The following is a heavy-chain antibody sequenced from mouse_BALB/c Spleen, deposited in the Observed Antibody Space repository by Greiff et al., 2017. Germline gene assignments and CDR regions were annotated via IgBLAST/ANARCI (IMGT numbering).Heavy chain of an antibody. Sequence: VQLQQPGAELVKPGASVKLSCKASGYTFTSYWMHWVKQRPGQGLEWIGEIDPSDSETRLNQKFKDKATLTVDKSSSTAYMQLSSPTSEDSAVYYCARSDYRYDGWFAYWGQGTLVTVSA. J-gene: IGHJ3*01. V-gene: IGHV1-69*02. CDR3: ARSDYRYDGWFAY. D-gene: IGHD2-14*01. CDR2: IDPSDSET. CDR1: GYTFTSYW.